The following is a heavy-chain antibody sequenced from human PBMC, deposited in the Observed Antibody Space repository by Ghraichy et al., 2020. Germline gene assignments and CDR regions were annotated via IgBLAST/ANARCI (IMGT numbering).Heavy chain of an antibody. Sequence: LSLTCAASGFTFSSYGMHWVRQAPGKGLEWVAVISYDGSNKYYADSVKGRFTISRDNSKNTLYLQMNSLRAEDTAVYYCAKDMVATIITGFDYWGQGTLVTVSS. CDR1: GFTFSSYG. CDR2: ISYDGSNK. J-gene: IGHJ4*02. D-gene: IGHD5-12*01. CDR3: AKDMVATIITGFDY. V-gene: IGHV3-30*18.